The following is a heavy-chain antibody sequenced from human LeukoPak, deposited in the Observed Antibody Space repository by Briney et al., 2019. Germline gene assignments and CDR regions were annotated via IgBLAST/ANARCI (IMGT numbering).Heavy chain of an antibody. J-gene: IGHJ4*02. Sequence: SQTLSLTCTVSGGSISSGSYYWSWIRQPAGKGLEWIGRIYTSGSTNYNPSLKSRVTISVDTSKNQFSLKLSSVTAADTAVYYCAREYYYESSGPGDYFDYWGQGTLVTVSS. D-gene: IGHD3-22*01. CDR1: GGSISSGSYY. CDR2: IYTSGST. CDR3: AREYYYESSGPGDYFDY. V-gene: IGHV4-61*02.